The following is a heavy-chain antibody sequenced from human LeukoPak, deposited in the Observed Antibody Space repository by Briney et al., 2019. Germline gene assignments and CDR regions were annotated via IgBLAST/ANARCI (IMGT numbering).Heavy chain of an antibody. V-gene: IGHV3-23*01. CDR3: AKDRPNYHESNGHYYRPNGDY. J-gene: IGHJ4*02. CDR1: GFNFNIYA. D-gene: IGHD3-22*01. Sequence: GGSLRLPCAASGFNFNIYAMSWVRHAPGEGVEWGSSITSSGAGTFYADSVKDRFTISRDNSKNTLYLQMSRLRAEDTAVYYCAKDRPNYHESNGHYYRPNGDYWGQGTLVTVSS. CDR2: ITSSGAGT.